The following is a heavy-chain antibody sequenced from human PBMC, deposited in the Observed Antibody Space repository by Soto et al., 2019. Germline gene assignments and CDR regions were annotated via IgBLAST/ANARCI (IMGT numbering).Heavy chain of an antibody. CDR3: AKGGTAAGFDY. CDR2: ISWNSGSI. D-gene: IGHD6-13*01. CDR1: GFTFDDYA. V-gene: IGHV3-9*01. Sequence: EVQLVESGGGLVQPGRSLRLSCAASGFTFDDYAMHWVRQAPGKGLEWVSGISWNSGSIGYADSVKGRFTISRDNAKNSLYLQMNSLRAEDTAFYYCAKGGTAAGFDYWGQGTLVTVSS. J-gene: IGHJ4*02.